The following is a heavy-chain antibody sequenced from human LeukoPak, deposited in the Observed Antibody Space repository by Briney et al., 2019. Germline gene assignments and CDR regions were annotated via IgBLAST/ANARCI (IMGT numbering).Heavy chain of an antibody. V-gene: IGHV3-30-3*01. CDR3: ARVALVVRGVPIDY. J-gene: IGHJ4*02. CDR2: ISYDGSNK. Sequence: GGSLRLSCAASGFTFSSYAMHWVRQAPGKGLEWVAVISYDGSNKYYADSVKGRFTISRDNSKNTLYLQMNSLRAEDTAVYYCARVALVVRGVPIDYWGQGTLVTVSS. D-gene: IGHD3-10*01. CDR1: GFTFSSYA.